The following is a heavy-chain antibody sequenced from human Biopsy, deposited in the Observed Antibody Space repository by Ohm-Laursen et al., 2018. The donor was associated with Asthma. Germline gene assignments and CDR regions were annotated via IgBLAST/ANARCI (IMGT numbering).Heavy chain of an antibody. V-gene: IGHV3-30*03. CDR1: GFSFSSYG. D-gene: IGHD2-15*01. CDR3: ARVDGVVEPATRMGGMDV. Sequence: SLRLSCAASGFSFSSYGMHWVRQTPGKELEWVAVISFDGTNKYYADSVKGRFTISRDNSKNTLDLQMDSLSAEDSAVYYCARVDGVVEPATRMGGMDVWGQGTTVTVSS. J-gene: IGHJ6*02. CDR2: ISFDGTNK.